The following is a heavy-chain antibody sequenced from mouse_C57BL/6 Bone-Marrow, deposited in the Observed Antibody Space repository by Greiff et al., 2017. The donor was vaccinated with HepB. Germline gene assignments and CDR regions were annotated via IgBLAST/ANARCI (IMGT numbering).Heavy chain of an antibody. D-gene: IGHD2-12*01. J-gene: IGHJ1*03. Sequence: EVQLQQSGPELVKPGASVKIPCKASGYTFTDYNMDWVKQSHGKSLEWIGDINPNNGGTIYNQKFKGKATLTVDKSSSTAYMELRSLTSEDTAVYYCARFTYYSFYFDVWGTGTTVTVSS. CDR3: ARFTYYSFYFDV. V-gene: IGHV1-18*01. CDR2: INPNNGGT. CDR1: GYTFTDYN.